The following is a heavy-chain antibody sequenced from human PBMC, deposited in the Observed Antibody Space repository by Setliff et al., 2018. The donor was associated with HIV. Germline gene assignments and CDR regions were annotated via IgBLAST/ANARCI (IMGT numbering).Heavy chain of an antibody. V-gene: IGHV5-51*01. J-gene: IGHJ4*02. Sequence: PGESLTISCKGSDYSFTNNWIGWERQMPGKGLEWMGLIYPGDSDIRYSPSFQGQVTISADNAISTAYLQWSSLKASDTGMYYCARAGRGGGSYWTFDYWGQGTLVTVSS. CDR3: ARAGRGGGSYWTFDY. CDR2: IYPGDSDI. CDR1: DYSFTNNW. D-gene: IGHD1-26*01.